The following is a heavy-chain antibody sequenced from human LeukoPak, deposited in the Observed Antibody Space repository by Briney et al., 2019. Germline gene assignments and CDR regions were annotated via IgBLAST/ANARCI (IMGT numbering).Heavy chain of an antibody. CDR1: GYTFTGYY. D-gene: IGHD1-26*01. CDR3: AGPWDQVGFDP. V-gene: IGHV1-2*02. J-gene: IGHJ5*02. CDR2: IYPRTGGT. Sequence: ASVKVSCKASGYTFTGYYLHWVRQAPGQGLEWMGWIYPRTGGTSYAQKFQGRVTMTRDTSISTAYMELIGLRSDDTAVYYCAGPWDQVGFDPWGQGTLVSVSS.